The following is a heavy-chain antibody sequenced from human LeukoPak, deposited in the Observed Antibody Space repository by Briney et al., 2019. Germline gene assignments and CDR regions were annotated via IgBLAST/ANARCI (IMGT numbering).Heavy chain of an antibody. CDR2: INAGNGNT. V-gene: IGHV1-3*01. Sequence: ASVKVSCKASGYTFTSYAMHWVRQAPGQRLEWMGWINAGNGNTKYSQKFQGRVTITRDTSASTAYMELSSLRSEDTAVYYCARDLSYENPPRDYWGQGTLVTVSS. CDR1: GYTFTSYA. J-gene: IGHJ4*02. D-gene: IGHD3-10*01. CDR3: ARDLSYENPPRDY.